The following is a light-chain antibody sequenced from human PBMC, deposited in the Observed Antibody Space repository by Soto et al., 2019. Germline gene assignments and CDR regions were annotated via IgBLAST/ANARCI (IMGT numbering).Light chain of an antibody. CDR3: QLSYSTPIT. CDR1: RSIVSY. Sequence: DIQMTQSPSSLSASVGDRVTITCRASRSIVSYLHWYQNKPGKARKNLIYAASSLQSGVPSRFSGSGSGTDFTLTICSLQPEDIATYYCQLSYSTPITFGQGTRLEIK. V-gene: IGKV1-39*01. CDR2: AAS. J-gene: IGKJ5*01.